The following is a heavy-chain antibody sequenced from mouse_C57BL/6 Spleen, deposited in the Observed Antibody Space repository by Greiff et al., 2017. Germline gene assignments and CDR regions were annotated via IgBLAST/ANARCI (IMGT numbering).Heavy chain of an antibody. D-gene: IGHD2-1*01. CDR2: IYPSDSET. CDR3: ARGRCGYYGNSLDY. V-gene: IGHV1-61*01. CDR1: GYTFTSYW. Sequence: QVQLQQPGAELVRPGSSVKLSCKASGYTFTSYWMDWVKQRPGQGLEWIGNIYPSDSETNYNQKFKDKATLTVDKSSSTAYMQLSSLTSEDSAVYYCARGRCGYYGNSLDYWGQGTTLTVSS. J-gene: IGHJ2*01.